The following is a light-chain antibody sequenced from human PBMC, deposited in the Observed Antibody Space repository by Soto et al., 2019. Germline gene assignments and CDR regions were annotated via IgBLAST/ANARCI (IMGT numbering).Light chain of an antibody. Sequence: DIQMTQSPSTLSASVGDRVTITCRASQSISSWLAWYQQKPGKAPKLLIYDASSLESGVPSRFSGSGSGTEFTLTSSSLQPEDFATYYCQQYKSLYTFGQGTKLEIK. CDR1: QSISSW. J-gene: IGKJ2*01. V-gene: IGKV1-5*01. CDR2: DAS. CDR3: QQYKSLYT.